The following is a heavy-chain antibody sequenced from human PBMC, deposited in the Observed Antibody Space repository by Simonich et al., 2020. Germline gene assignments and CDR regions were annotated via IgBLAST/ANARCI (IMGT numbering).Heavy chain of an antibody. D-gene: IGHD3-16*01. Sequence: QVQLQQWGAGLLKPSETLSLTCAVYGVSFSGYYWSWIRQPPGKGLEWIGEINHSGSTNTNPSLKSRVTISVDTSKNQFSLKLRSVTAADTAVYYCARPLGIVWAFDIWGQGTMVTVSS. CDR2: INHSGST. CDR3: ARPLGIVWAFDI. V-gene: IGHV4-34*01. J-gene: IGHJ3*02. CDR1: GVSFSGYY.